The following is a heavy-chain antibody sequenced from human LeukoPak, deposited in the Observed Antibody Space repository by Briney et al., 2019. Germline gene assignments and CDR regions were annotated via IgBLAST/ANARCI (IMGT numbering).Heavy chain of an antibody. D-gene: IGHD3-22*01. Sequence: TSETLSLTCTVSGGSISSSSYYWGWIRQPPGKGLEWIGSIYYSGSTYYNPSLKSRVTISVDTSKNQFSLKLSSVTAADTAVYYCARDSGYYYDSSGYSWFDPWGQGTLVTVSS. CDR2: IYYSGST. CDR3: ARDSGYYYDSSGYSWFDP. V-gene: IGHV4-39*07. J-gene: IGHJ5*02. CDR1: GGSISSSSYY.